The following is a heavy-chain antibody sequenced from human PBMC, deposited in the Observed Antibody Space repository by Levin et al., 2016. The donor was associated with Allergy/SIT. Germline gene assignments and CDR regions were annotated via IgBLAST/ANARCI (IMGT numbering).Heavy chain of an antibody. CDR2: ISAYNGNT. Sequence: ASVKVSCKASGYSFTSYGITWVRQAPGQGLEWTGWISAYNGNTNYAQKLQGRVTMTTDTSTSTAYMELRSLRSDDTAVYYCARDRDTSSWGLDGFDIWGQGTMVTVSS. CDR3: ARDRDTSSWGLDGFDI. J-gene: IGHJ3*02. D-gene: IGHD6-13*01. V-gene: IGHV1-18*01. CDR1: GYSFTSYG.